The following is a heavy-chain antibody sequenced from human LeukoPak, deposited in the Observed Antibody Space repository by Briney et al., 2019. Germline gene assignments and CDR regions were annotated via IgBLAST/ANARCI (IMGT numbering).Heavy chain of an antibody. CDR1: GFTFSSYG. J-gene: IGHJ4*02. V-gene: IGHV3-7*03. CDR2: IKQDESEK. D-gene: IGHD6-6*01. CDR3: ARDGWYSSSSHNY. Sequence: GGSLRLSCAASGFTFSSYGMHWVRQAPGEGLEWVANIKQDESEKDYVDSVKGRFTISRDNAKNSLYLQMNSLRAEDTALYYCARDGWYSSSSHNYWGQGTLVTVS.